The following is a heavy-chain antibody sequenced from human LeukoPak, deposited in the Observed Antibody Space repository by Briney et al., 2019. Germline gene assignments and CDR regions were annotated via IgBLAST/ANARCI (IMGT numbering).Heavy chain of an antibody. D-gene: IGHD4-23*01. J-gene: IGHJ4*02. CDR3: ARDKGISDIGGSKFDC. CDR2: IKEDGSEK. CDR1: GFTFSAYW. Sequence: GGSLRLSCAASGFTFSAYWMSWVRQAPGKGLEWVAQIKEDGSEKYYVDSVRGRFTISRDNARNSLFLQMDSLGAEDTALYYCARDKGISDIGGSKFDCLGQGTLVTVSS. V-gene: IGHV3-7*03.